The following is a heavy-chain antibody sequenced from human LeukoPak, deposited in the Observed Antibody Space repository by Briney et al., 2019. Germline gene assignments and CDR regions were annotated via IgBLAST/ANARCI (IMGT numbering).Heavy chain of an antibody. CDR2: IIPIFGTA. V-gene: IGHV1-69*05. J-gene: IGHJ4*02. CDR3: ARAQYCSSTSCYTSTHFDY. CDR1: GGTFSSYA. Sequence: GASVKVSCKASGGTFSSYAFSWVRQAPGQGLEWMGGIIPIFGTANYAQKFQGRVAITTDESTSTAYMELRSLRSDDTAVYYCARAQYCSSTSCYTSTHFDYWGQGTLVTVSS. D-gene: IGHD2-2*01.